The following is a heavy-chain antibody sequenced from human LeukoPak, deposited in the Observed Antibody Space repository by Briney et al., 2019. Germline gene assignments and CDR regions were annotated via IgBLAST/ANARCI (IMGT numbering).Heavy chain of an antibody. CDR3: ARDSYCLGGTIGAFDI. CDR2: INSDGSST. CDR1: GFTFSSYW. Sequence: PGGSLRLSCAASGFTFSSYWMHWVRQAPGKGLVWVSRINSDGSSTSYADSVKGRFTISRDNAKNSLYLQINSLRAEDTALYYCARDSYCLGGTIGAFDIWGQGTMVTVSS. D-gene: IGHD2-15*01. V-gene: IGHV3-74*01. J-gene: IGHJ3*02.